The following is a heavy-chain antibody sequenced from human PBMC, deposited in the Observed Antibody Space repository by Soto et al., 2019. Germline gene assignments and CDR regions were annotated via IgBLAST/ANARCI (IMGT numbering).Heavy chain of an antibody. CDR1: GGSISSSNW. V-gene: IGHV4-4*02. D-gene: IGHD2-2*02. CDR3: AGLVVPAAIPVLDNWFDP. Sequence: KPSETLSLTCAVSGGSISSSNWWSWVRQPPGKGLEWIGEIYHSGSTNYNPSLKSRVTISVDKSKNQFSLKLSSVTAADTAVYYCAGLVVPAAIPVLDNWFDPWGQGTLVTVSS. CDR2: IYHSGST. J-gene: IGHJ5*02.